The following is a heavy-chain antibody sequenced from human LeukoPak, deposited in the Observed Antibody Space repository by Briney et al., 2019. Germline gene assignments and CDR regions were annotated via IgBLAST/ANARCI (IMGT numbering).Heavy chain of an antibody. V-gene: IGHV1-69*13. Sequence: SVKVSCKASGGTFSSYAISWVRQAPGQGLEWMGGIIPIFGTANYAQKLQGRVTITADESTSTAYMELSSLRSEDTAVYYCAGDPSYDILTGYYNVPNYFDYWGQGTLVTVSS. CDR3: AGDPSYDILTGYYNVPNYFDY. D-gene: IGHD3-9*01. CDR2: IIPIFGTA. J-gene: IGHJ4*02. CDR1: GGTFSSYA.